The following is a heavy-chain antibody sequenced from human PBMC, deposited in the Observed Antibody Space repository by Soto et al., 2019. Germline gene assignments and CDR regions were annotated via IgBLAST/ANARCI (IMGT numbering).Heavy chain of an antibody. D-gene: IGHD6-19*01. Sequence: PGGSLRLSCAASGFTFSSYAMSWVRQAPGKGLEWVSAISGSGGSTYYADSVKGRFTISRDNSKNTLYLQMNSLRAEDTAVYYCAKPYSSGLKIDYFDYWGQGTLVTVSS. CDR1: GFTFSSYA. CDR2: ISGSGGST. J-gene: IGHJ4*02. V-gene: IGHV3-23*01. CDR3: AKPYSSGLKIDYFDY.